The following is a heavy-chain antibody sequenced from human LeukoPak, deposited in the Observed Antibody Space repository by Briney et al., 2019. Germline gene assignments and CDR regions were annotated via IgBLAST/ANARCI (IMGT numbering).Heavy chain of an antibody. J-gene: IGHJ5*02. CDR1: GGTFGSYA. Sequence: GASVKVSCKASGGTFGSYAISWVRQAPGQGLEWMGGIIPIFGTANYAQKFQGRVTITADESTSTAYMELSSLRSEDTAVYYCAREMGYCSGGSCHLNNWFDPWGQGTLVTVSS. CDR3: AREMGYCSGGSCHLNNWFDP. CDR2: IIPIFGTA. V-gene: IGHV1-69*13. D-gene: IGHD2-15*01.